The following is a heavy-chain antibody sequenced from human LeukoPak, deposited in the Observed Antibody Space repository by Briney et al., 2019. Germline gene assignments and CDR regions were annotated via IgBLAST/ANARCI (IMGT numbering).Heavy chain of an antibody. CDR1: GFTFSSYA. CDR2: ISYDGSNK. D-gene: IGHD6-13*01. V-gene: IGHV3-30-3*01. J-gene: IGHJ3*02. CDR3: ARDKGQQLVRQGYAFDI. Sequence: GGSLRLSWAASGFTFSSYAMHWVRQAPGKGLEWVAVISYDGSNKYYADSVKGRFTISRDNSKNTLYLQMNSLRAEDTAVYYCARDKGQQLVRQGYAFDIWGQGTMVTVSS.